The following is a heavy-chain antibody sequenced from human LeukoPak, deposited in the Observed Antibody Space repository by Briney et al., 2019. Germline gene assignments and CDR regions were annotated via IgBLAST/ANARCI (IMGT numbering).Heavy chain of an antibody. CDR3: ARGGGLDV. CDR2: INHNGNVN. V-gene: IGHV3-7*03. J-gene: IGHJ6*02. Sequence: GGSLRLSCATSGFTFSSYWMNWARQAPGKGLEWVASINHNGNVNYYVDSVKGRFTISRDNAKNSLYLQMSNLRAEDTAVYFCARGGGLDVWGQGATVTVSS. D-gene: IGHD3-16*01. CDR1: GFTFSSYW.